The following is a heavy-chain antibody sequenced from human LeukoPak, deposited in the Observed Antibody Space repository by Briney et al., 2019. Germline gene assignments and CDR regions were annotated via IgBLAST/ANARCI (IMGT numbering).Heavy chain of an antibody. Sequence: GGSLRLSCAASGFTVSSNYMNWVRQAPGEGLEWVSVMYNTGSAYCADSVKGRFTISRDTSKNMFYLQMTNLRVDDTAVYYCARGAFDWGQGTLVTVSS. CDR1: GFTVSSNY. CDR3: ARGAFD. J-gene: IGHJ4*02. CDR2: MYNTGSA. V-gene: IGHV3-66*01. D-gene: IGHD3-16*01.